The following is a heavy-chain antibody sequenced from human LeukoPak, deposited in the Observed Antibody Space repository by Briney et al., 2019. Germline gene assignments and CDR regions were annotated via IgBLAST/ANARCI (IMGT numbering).Heavy chain of an antibody. V-gene: IGHV4-38-2*02. D-gene: IGHD1-26*01. CDR3: ARAYSGSGDWLF. J-gene: IGHJ4*02. CDR1: GGSIGSGHY. Sequence: SETLSLTCTVSGGSIGSGHYWGWIRQPPGKGLEWIGNFYHSVSTYYNPSLESRVTISVDTSKNQFSLKLSSVTAADTAVYYCARAYSGSGDWLFWGQGTLVTVSS. CDR2: FYHSVST.